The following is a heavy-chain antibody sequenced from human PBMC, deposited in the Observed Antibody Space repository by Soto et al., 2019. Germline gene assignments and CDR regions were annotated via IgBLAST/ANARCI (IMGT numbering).Heavy chain of an antibody. V-gene: IGHV4-34*01. CDR1: GGSFSGYY. Sequence: LSLTCAVYGGSFSGYYWSWIRQPPGKGLEWIGEINHSGSTNYNPSLKSRVTISVDTSKNQFSLKLSSVTAADTAVYYCARGRRCSSTSCYTGYYYYYGMDVWGQGTTVTVSS. J-gene: IGHJ6*02. CDR3: ARGRRCSSTSCYTGYYYYYGMDV. CDR2: INHSGST. D-gene: IGHD2-2*02.